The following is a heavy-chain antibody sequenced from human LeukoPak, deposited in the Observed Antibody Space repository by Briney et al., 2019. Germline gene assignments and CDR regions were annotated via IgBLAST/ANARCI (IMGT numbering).Heavy chain of an antibody. J-gene: IGHJ1*01. CDR2: IVAGSGNT. V-gene: IGHV1-58*01. D-gene: IGHD2-21*02. CDR3: AAGDCGGDCYSNFQH. Sequence: GASVKVSCKASGFTFTSSAVQWVRQARGQRLEWIGWIVAGSGNTNYAQKFQERVTITRDMSTSTAYMELSSLRSEDTAVYYCAAGDCGGDCYSNFQHWGQGTLVTVSS. CDR1: GFTFTSSA.